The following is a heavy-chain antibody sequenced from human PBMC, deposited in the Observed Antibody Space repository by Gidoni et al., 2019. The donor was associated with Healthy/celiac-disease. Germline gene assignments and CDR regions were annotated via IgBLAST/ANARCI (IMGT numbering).Heavy chain of an antibody. Sequence: TISRDNSKNTLYLQMNSLRAEDTAVYYCAKVRPSGSYFEHYYGMDVWGQGTTVTVSS. CDR3: AKVRPSGSYFEHYYGMDV. J-gene: IGHJ6*02. V-gene: IGHV3-23*01. D-gene: IGHD1-26*01.